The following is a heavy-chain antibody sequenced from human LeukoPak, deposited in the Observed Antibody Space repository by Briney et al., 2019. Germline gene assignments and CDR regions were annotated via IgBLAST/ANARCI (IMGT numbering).Heavy chain of an antibody. J-gene: IGHJ4*02. CDR3: ARYPRAFDF. V-gene: IGHV4-59*02. CDR1: GDSVTNHQ. Sequence: SETLSLTCTVSGDSVTNHQWGWVRQPPGKGLEYIGYIHHSGRATYNPSRENRITISIDTSKDHFSLRLISVTAADTPVYYCARYPRAFDFGGQGILITGSS. CDR2: IHHSGRA.